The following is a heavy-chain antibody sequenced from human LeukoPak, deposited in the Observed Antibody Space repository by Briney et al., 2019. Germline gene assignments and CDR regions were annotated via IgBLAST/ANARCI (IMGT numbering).Heavy chain of an antibody. CDR3: ARDNSVRDEAWWFNP. CDR1: GYTFTSNY. CDR2: ISPSGGST. Sequence: GASVKVSCKAFGYTFTSNYMRGVRQAPGQGPEWMGVISPSGGSTTYAQKFQGRVTLTRDMSTSTDYLELSSLRSEDTAVYYCARDNSVRDEAWWFNPWGQGTLVTVSS. D-gene: IGHD5-24*01. J-gene: IGHJ5*02. V-gene: IGHV1-46*01.